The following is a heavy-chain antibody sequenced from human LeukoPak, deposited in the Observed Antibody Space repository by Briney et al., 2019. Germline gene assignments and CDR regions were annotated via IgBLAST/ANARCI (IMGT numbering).Heavy chain of an antibody. V-gene: IGHV3-30*18. CDR2: TTYDGTNK. J-gene: IGHJ4*02. Sequence: GGSLRLSCAASGFTFSIYAMHWVRQAPGMGLEWVALTTYDGTNKHYADSVRGRRTISRDNSKNTLYLQMNSMRDEDTALYYCAKVAPGYKSGYGFVDFWGQGTLVTVSS. CDR3: AKVAPGYKSGYGFVDF. D-gene: IGHD5-18*01. CDR1: GFTFSIYA.